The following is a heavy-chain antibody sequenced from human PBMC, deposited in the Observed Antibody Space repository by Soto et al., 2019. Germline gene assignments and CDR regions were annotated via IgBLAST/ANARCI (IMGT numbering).Heavy chain of an antibody. Sequence: QVQLVQSGAEVKKPGSSVKVSCKASGGTFSTYGISWVRRAPGQGLEWMGGIIRLFGSADFAQKFQGRVTITADESTGTVSMELNSLRSEDTAVYYCARIKRPPKGGYIYYYYGLDVWGQGTTVTVSS. V-gene: IGHV1-69*01. J-gene: IGHJ6*02. CDR1: GGTFSTYG. D-gene: IGHD1-1*01. CDR2: IIRLFGSA. CDR3: ARIKRPPKGGYIYYYYGLDV.